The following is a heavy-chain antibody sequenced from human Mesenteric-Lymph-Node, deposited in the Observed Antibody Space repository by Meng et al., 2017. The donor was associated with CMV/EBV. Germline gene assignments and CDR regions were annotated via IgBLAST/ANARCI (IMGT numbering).Heavy chain of an antibody. D-gene: IGHD4-17*01. CDR1: GFTFSTYA. J-gene: IGHJ6*02. V-gene: IGHV3-21*04. CDR2: ISSSSSYI. CDR3: AKEHGDYRDYYYGMDV. Sequence: GESLKISCAASGFTFSTYAMSWVRQAPGKGLEWVSSISSSSSYIYYADSVKGRFTISRDNSKNSLYLQMNSLRTEDTALYYCAKEHGDYRDYYYGMDVWGQGTTVTVSS.